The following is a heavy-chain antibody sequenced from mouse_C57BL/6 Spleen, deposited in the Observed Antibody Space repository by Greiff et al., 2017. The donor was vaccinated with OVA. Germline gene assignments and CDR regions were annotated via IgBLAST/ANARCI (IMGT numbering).Heavy chain of an antibody. CDR3: TGLGHDYFDY. D-gene: IGHD4-1*01. J-gene: IGHJ2*01. V-gene: IGHV6-3*01. Sequence: EVKLMASGGGLVQPGGSMKLSCVASGFTFSNYWMNWVRQSPEKGLEWVAQIRLKSDNYATHYAESVKGRFTISRDDSKSSVYLQMNNLRAEDTGIYYCTGLGHDYFDYWGQGTTLTVSS. CDR1: GFTFSNYW. CDR2: IRLKSDNYAT.